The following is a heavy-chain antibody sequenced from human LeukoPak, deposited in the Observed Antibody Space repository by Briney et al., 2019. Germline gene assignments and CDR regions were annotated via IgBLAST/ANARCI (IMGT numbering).Heavy chain of an antibody. D-gene: IGHD3-22*01. V-gene: IGHV3-64*01. CDR2: ISSNGGST. J-gene: IGHJ6*03. CDR1: GFTFSSYA. CDR3: ARAPPYYDSSGYSIYCYYMDV. Sequence: GRSLTLSCAASGFTFSSYAMHWVRHAPGKGLDYVSAISSNGGSTYYANSVKGRFTISRDNAKNTLYLQMGSLRAEDMAVYYCARAPPYYDSSGYSIYCYYMDVWGKGTTVTVSS.